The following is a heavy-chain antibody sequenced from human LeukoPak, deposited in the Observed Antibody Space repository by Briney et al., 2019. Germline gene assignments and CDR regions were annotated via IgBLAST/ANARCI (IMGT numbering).Heavy chain of an antibody. CDR3: ARQPSYDSSGYCDY. CDR2: IYYSGST. D-gene: IGHD3-22*01. CDR1: GGSISSSSYY. Sequence: SETLSHTCTVSGGSISSSSYYWGWIRQPPGKGLEWIGSIYYSGSTYYNPSLKSRVTISVDTSKNQFSLKLSSVTAADTAVYYCARQPSYDSSGYCDYWGQGTLVTVSS. V-gene: IGHV4-39*01. J-gene: IGHJ4*02.